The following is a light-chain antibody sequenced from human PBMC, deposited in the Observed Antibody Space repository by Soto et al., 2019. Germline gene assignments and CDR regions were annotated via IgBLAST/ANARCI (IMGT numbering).Light chain of an antibody. J-gene: IGKJ1*01. Sequence: DIQMSQSPPSLSASVGDRVTITCRASQNIGIYLNWYQQKPGKAPNLLIYGESNLQTGVPSRFSASGSGTDFSLAISSLQPEDFATYYCQQSYTSPWTFGQGTHVEI. CDR1: QNIGIY. CDR3: QQSYTSPWT. V-gene: IGKV1-39*01. CDR2: GES.